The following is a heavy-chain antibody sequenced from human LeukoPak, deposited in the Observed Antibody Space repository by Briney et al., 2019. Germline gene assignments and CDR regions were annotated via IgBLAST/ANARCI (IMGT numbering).Heavy chain of an antibody. D-gene: IGHD3-10*01. CDR2: INHSGST. Sequence: PSETLSLTCAVYGGSFSGYYWSWIRQPPGKGLEWIGEINHSGSTNYNPSLKSRVTISVDTSKSQFSLKLSSVTAADTAVYYCARGLNRGSGSYFYWGQGTLVTVSS. CDR3: ARGLNRGSGSYFY. J-gene: IGHJ4*02. CDR1: GGSFSGYY. V-gene: IGHV4-34*01.